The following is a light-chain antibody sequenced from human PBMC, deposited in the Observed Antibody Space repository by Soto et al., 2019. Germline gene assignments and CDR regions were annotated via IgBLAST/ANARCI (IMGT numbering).Light chain of an antibody. V-gene: IGLV4-69*01. CDR1: SGHSSYA. CDR3: QTWGTGTNWV. J-gene: IGLJ3*02. Sequence: QPVLTQSPSASASLGASVKLTCTLSSGHSSYAIAWHQQQPEKGPRYLMKLNSDGSHRKGDGIPDRFSGSTSGAERYLTISSLQSEDEADYYCQTWGTGTNWVFGGGTKVTVL. CDR2: LNSDGSH.